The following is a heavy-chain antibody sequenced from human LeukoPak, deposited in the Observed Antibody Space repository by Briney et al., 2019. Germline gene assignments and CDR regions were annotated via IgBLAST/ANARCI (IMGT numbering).Heavy chain of an antibody. J-gene: IGHJ4*02. CDR3: AKALFGSGSYYFDY. CDR1: GFTFSSYG. D-gene: IGHD3-10*01. V-gene: IGHV3-30*02. CDR2: IWYDGSNE. Sequence: PGGSLRLSCAASGFTFSSYGMHWVRQVPGKGLEWVAVIWYDGSNEYYADSVKGRFTISRDNSKNTLYLQMNSLRTEDTAVYYCAKALFGSGSYYFDYWGQGTLVTVSS.